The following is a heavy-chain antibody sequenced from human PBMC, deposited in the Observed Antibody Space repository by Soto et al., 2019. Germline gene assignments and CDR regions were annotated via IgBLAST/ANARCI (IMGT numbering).Heavy chain of an antibody. D-gene: IGHD3-3*01. CDR3: ARHIFNYDFWSGHGDWFDP. V-gene: IGHV4-39*01. CDR2: IYYSGST. J-gene: IGHJ5*02. Sequence: QLQLQESGPGLVKPSETLSLTCTVSGGSISSSSYYWGWIRQPPGKGLEWIGSIYYSGSTYYNPSRKSRVTISVDTSKNQFSLKLSSVTAADTAVYYCARHIFNYDFWSGHGDWFDPWGQGTLVTVSS. CDR1: GGSISSSSYY.